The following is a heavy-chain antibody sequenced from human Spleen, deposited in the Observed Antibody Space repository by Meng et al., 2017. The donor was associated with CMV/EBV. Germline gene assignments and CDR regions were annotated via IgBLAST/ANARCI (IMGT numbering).Heavy chain of an antibody. D-gene: IGHD5-24*01. J-gene: IGHJ4*02. Sequence: QITWMESVLTRFTPTPTLTLTCTFSGFSLNSSGVSVGWIRQPPGKALEWLALIYWDDDNRYSPSLKSRLTITKDTSRNQVVLTMTNMDPVDTATYYCAQKRDAYNRWGQGTLVTVSS. CDR1: GFSLNSSGVS. V-gene: IGHV2-5*02. CDR2: IYWDDDN. CDR3: AQKRDAYNR.